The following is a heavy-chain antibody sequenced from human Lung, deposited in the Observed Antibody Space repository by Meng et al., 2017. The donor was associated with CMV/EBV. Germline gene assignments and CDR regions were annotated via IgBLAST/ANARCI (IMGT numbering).Heavy chain of an antibody. CDR1: GGSISSSNW. Sequence: SETLSLTCAVSGGSISSSNWWSWVRQPPGKGLEWIGEIYHSGSTNYNPSLKSRVTISVDKSKNQFSLKLSSVTAADTAVYYCARDNWSGYYTEVDYYYYGRDVWGQGTTVTVSS. V-gene: IGHV4-4*02. CDR2: IYHSGST. D-gene: IGHD3-3*01. J-gene: IGHJ6*02. CDR3: ARDNWSGYYTEVDYYYYGRDV.